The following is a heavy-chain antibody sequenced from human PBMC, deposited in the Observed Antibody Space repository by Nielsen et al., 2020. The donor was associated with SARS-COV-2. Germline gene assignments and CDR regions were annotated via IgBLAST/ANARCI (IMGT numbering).Heavy chain of an antibody. J-gene: IGHJ4*02. V-gene: IGHV3-33*01. CDR3: ARGGRVYCGGDCEPFDY. Sequence: GGSLRLSCAASGFTFSSYGMHWVRQAPGKGLEWVAVIWYDGSNKYYADSVKGRFTISRDNSKNTLYLQMNSLRAEDTAVYYCARGGRVYCGGDCEPFDYWGQGTLVTVSS. D-gene: IGHD2-21*02. CDR2: IWYDGSNK. CDR1: GFTFSSYG.